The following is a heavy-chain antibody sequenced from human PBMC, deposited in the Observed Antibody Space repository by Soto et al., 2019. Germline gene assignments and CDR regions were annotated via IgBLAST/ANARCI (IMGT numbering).Heavy chain of an antibody. Sequence: SETLSLTCTVSGGSISSSSYYWGWIRQPPVKGLEWIGSIYYSGSTYYSPSLKSRVTISVDTPKNQFSLKLSSVTAADTAVYYCARRQTTVDAFDIWGQGTMVTVSS. CDR1: GGSISSSSYY. V-gene: IGHV4-39*01. CDR3: ARRQTTVDAFDI. CDR2: IYYSGST. J-gene: IGHJ3*02. D-gene: IGHD4-17*01.